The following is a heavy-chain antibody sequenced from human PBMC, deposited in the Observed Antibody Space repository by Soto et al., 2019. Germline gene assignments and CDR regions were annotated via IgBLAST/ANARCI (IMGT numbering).Heavy chain of an antibody. CDR1: GYTFSSYG. CDR3: ARGKAGAGRSWFDP. V-gene: IGHV1-18*04. D-gene: IGHD6-19*01. CDR2: ISAYHGNT. Sequence: ASVKVSCKASGYTFSSYGISWVRQAPGEGLEWMGWISAYHGNTNDAQKLQGRVTMTTDTSTSTAYMELRSLRSDDTAVYYCARGKAGAGRSWFDPWAQGTMVTVSS. J-gene: IGHJ5*02.